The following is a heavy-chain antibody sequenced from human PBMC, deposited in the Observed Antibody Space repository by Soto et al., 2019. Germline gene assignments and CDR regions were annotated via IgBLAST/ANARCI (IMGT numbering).Heavy chain of an antibody. CDR3: ASRPWNDILTGYYREGYYYGMDV. J-gene: IGHJ6*02. CDR1: GGTFTSYY. Sequence: SVKVSCKTSGGTFTSYYMHWVRQAPGQGLEWMGIIIPIFGTANYAQKFQGRVTITADESTSTAYMELSSLRSEDTAVYYCASRPWNDILTGYYREGYYYGMDVWGQGTTVTVSS. D-gene: IGHD3-9*01. V-gene: IGHV1-69*13. CDR2: IIPIFGTA.